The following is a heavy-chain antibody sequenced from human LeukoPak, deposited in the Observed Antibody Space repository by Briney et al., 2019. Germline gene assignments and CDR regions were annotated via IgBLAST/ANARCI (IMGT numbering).Heavy chain of an antibody. Sequence: ASVKVSCKTSGYTFSNNAIYWVRQAPGQSLEWMGWIYPGNGNTKYSQTFQGRVSITTDTSASTTYMILNSLRSEDTAVYYCAREPARITVALPDFWGQGTLVTVSS. J-gene: IGHJ4*02. D-gene: IGHD6-19*01. CDR3: AREPARITVALPDF. CDR2: IYPGNGNT. CDR1: GYTFSNNA. V-gene: IGHV1-3*01.